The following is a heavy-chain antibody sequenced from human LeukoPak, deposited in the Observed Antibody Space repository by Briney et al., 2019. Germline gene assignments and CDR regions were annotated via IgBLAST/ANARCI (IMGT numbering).Heavy chain of an antibody. J-gene: IGHJ3*02. D-gene: IGHD3-22*01. Sequence: GRTLRLSCAASGFTFDDYAMHWVRQASGKGLELVSGISLNSGSIGYADSVKGRFTISRDNPKNSLYLQMHSLRAEDPPLYYCPKGSADYSDSSGYYHAFDIWGQGTMVTVSS. CDR2: ISLNSGSI. CDR1: GFTFDDYA. V-gene: IGHV3-9*01. CDR3: PKGSADYSDSSGYYHAFDI.